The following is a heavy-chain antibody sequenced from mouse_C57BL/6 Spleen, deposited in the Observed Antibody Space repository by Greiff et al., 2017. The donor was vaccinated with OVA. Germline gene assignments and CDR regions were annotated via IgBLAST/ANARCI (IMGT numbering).Heavy chain of an antibody. D-gene: IGHD3-3*01. Sequence: QVQLKQPGAELVRPGSSVKLSCKASGYTFTSYWMHWVKQRPIQGLEWIGNIDPSDSETHYNQKFKDKATLTVDKSSSTAYMQLSSRTSEDSAVYYCARGTAFDYWGQGTTLTVSS. CDR3: ARGTAFDY. J-gene: IGHJ2*01. CDR2: IDPSDSET. V-gene: IGHV1-52*01. CDR1: GYTFTSYW.